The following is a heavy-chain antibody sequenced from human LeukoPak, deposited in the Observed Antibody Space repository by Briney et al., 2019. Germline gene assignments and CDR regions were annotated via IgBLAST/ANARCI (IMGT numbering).Heavy chain of an antibody. CDR2: IYYSGST. J-gene: IGHJ3*02. V-gene: IGHV4-59*02. D-gene: IGHD3-3*01. CDR1: GGSVSSYY. Sequence: SETLSLTCTVSGGSVSSYYWSWIRQPPGKGLEWIGYIYYSGSTNYNPSLKSRVTISVDTSKNQFSLKLSSVTAADTAVYYCANTPRDDFWSGYYTEYAFDIWGQGTMVTVSS. CDR3: ANTPRDDFWSGYYTEYAFDI.